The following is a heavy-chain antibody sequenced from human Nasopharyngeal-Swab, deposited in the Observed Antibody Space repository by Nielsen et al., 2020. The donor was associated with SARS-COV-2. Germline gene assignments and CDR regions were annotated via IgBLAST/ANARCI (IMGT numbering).Heavy chain of an antibody. J-gene: IGHJ4*02. Sequence: GESLKISCAASGFTFSTSTLTWVRQAPGKGLEWVSAITGSGDYTSYADSVKGRFTISRDNSKNTLYLQMNSLRAEDTAVYFCAKGAYCGADCYGYFDYWGQGTLVTVSS. CDR1: GFTFSTST. D-gene: IGHD2-21*02. CDR3: AKGAYCGADCYGYFDY. V-gene: IGHV3-23*01. CDR2: ITGSGDYT.